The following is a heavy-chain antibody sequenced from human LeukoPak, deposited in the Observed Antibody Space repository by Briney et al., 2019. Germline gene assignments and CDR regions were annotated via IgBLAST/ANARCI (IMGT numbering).Heavy chain of an antibody. V-gene: IGHV1-2*02. CDR2: INPNNGGT. D-gene: IGHD6-6*01. CDR1: GYTFTGYY. Sequence: ASVKVSCKASGYTFTGYYIHWVRQAPGQGREWMGYINPNNGGTNFEQKFQGRVTMTMDTSISTSYMELSRLTSADTAVYYCARDLGWQNTSSAFWFDPWGQGTLVTVSS. J-gene: IGHJ5*02. CDR3: ARDLGWQNTSSAFWFDP.